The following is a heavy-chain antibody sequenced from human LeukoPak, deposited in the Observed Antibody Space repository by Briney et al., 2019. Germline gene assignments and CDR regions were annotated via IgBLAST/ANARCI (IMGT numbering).Heavy chain of an antibody. CDR1: GGSISSYF. J-gene: IGHJ4*02. D-gene: IGHD6-13*01. CDR2: ISDSGST. V-gene: IGHV4-59*01. Sequence: SETLSLTCTVSGGSISSYFWSWIRQPPGKGLEWIGYISDSGSTNYNPSLKSRVTISIDTSENQFSLKVWSVTAAGTAVYYFARGYSSSWNFFDYWGQGTLVTVSS. CDR3: ARGYSSSWNFFDY.